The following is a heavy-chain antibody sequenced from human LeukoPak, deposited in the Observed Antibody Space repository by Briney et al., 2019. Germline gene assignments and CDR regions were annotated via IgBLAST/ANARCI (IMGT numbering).Heavy chain of an antibody. J-gene: IGHJ4*02. V-gene: IGHV4-38-2*01. CDR3: ARLQWGSSSPFDY. CDR1: GYSISSGYY. D-gene: IGHD6-13*01. CDR2: IYHSGST. Sequence: PETLSLTCAVSGYSISSGYYWGWIRPPPGKGLEWIGSIYHSGSTYYNPSLKSRVTISVDTSKNQFSLKLSSVTAADTAVYYCARLQWGSSSPFDYWGQGTLVTVSS.